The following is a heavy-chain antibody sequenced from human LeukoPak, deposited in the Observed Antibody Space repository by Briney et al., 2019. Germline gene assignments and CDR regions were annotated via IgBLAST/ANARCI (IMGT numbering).Heavy chain of an antibody. V-gene: IGHV3-23*01. CDR1: EFTFSNYA. J-gene: IGHJ4*02. CDR3: AKGYGSGSLDYSDF. D-gene: IGHD3-10*01. Sequence: GGSLRLSCVASEFTFSNYAMNWVRQAPGKGLEWVSVITGSGGNTYHADSVKGRFNISRDNSKNTLYLQMDSLRAEDTAVYYCAKGYGSGSLDYSDFWGQGTLVTVSS. CDR2: ITGSGGNT.